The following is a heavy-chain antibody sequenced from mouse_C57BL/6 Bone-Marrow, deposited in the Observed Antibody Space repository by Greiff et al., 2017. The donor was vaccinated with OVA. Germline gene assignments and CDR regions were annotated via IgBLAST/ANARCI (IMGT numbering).Heavy chain of an antibody. V-gene: IGHV1-59*01. D-gene: IGHD2-3*01. Sequence: QVQLQQPGAELVRPGTSVKLSCKASGYTFTSYWMHWVKQRPGQGLEWIGEIDPADSYTNYNQKFKGKATLTVDTSSSTAYMQLSSLTSEDSAVYYCAKASGYDGYCPFAYWGQGTLVTVSA. J-gene: IGHJ3*01. CDR2: IDPADSYT. CDR3: AKASGYDGYCPFAY. CDR1: GYTFTSYW.